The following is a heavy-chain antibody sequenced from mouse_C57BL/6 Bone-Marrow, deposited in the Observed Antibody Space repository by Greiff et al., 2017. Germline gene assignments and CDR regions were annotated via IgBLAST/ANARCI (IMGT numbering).Heavy chain of an antibody. Sequence: VQLQQSGAELVRPGTSVKVSCKASGYAFTNYLIEWVKQRPGQGLEWIGVINPGSGGTNYNEKFKGKATLTADKSSSTAYMQLSSLTSEDSAVYFWARGDGNYLFDYWGQGTTLTVSS. V-gene: IGHV1-54*01. J-gene: IGHJ2*01. CDR3: ARGDGNYLFDY. CDR2: INPGSGGT. D-gene: IGHD2-1*01. CDR1: GYAFTNYL.